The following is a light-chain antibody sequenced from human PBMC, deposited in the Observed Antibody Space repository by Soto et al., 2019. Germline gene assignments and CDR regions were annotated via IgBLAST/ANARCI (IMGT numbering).Light chain of an antibody. CDR3: QHYYNYPWT. CDR1: QDIHNY. V-gene: IGKV1-8*01. Sequence: AVLLTQSPSSFSASTGXXATITCRASQDIHNYLAWYQQVPGKAPKLLLYAASILQTGVPSRFSGSGSGTDFTLTIDGLQSEDFATYFCQHYYNYPWTFGQGTTVE. J-gene: IGKJ1*01. CDR2: AAS.